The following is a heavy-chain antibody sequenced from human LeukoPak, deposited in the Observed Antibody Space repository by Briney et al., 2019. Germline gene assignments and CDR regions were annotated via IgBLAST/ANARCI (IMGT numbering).Heavy chain of an antibody. Sequence: ASVKVSCKASGYTFTSYGISWVRQAPGQGLEWMGWISAYNGNTNYAQKLQGRVTMTTDTSTSTAYMELRSLRSDDTAVYYCARDRRKVWLVPILDYFDYWGQGTLVTVSS. CDR2: ISAYNGNT. V-gene: IGHV1-18*04. CDR3: ARDRRKVWLVPILDYFDY. D-gene: IGHD6-19*01. J-gene: IGHJ4*02. CDR1: GYTFTSYG.